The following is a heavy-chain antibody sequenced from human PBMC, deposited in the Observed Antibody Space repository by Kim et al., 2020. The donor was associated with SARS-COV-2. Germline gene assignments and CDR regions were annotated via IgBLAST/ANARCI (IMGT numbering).Heavy chain of an antibody. D-gene: IGHD6-19*01. V-gene: IGHV3-21*01. Sequence: GGSLRLSCAASGFTFSSYSMNWVRQAPGKGLEWVSSISSSSSYIYYADSVKGRFTISRDNAKNSLYLQMNSLRAEDTAVYYCARDFLRQFSNRYYYYGMDVWGQGTTVTVSS. J-gene: IGHJ6*02. CDR2: ISSSSSYI. CDR3: ARDFLRQFSNRYYYYGMDV. CDR1: GFTFSSYS.